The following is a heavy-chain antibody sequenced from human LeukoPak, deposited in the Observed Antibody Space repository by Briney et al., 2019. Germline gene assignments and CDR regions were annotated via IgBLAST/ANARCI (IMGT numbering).Heavy chain of an antibody. CDR1: DGSINSYY. Sequence: SETLSLTCSVSDGSINSYYWNWIRRPPGKGLEWIGYIYYNGNTYCSPSLKSRVTMSVDTSKNLFSLKVSSVTAADTAVYYCARGRSNYYGMDVWGQGTTVTVSS. V-gene: IGHV4-59*01. CDR2: IYYNGNT. D-gene: IGHD1-26*01. CDR3: ARGRSNYYGMDV. J-gene: IGHJ6*02.